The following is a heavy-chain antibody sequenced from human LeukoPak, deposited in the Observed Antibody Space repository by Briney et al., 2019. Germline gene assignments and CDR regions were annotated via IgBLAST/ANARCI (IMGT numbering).Heavy chain of an antibody. J-gene: IGHJ4*02. CDR2: ISAYNGNT. CDR1: GYTFTSYG. CDR3: ARDPKMHYYDSSGYYPFDY. D-gene: IGHD3-22*01. V-gene: IGHV1-18*01. Sequence: ASVKVSCKASGYTFTSYGISWVRQAPGQGLEWMGWISAYNGNTNYAQKLQGRVTVTTDTSTSTAYMELRSLRSDDTAVYYCARDPKMHYYDSSGYYPFDYWGQGTLVTVSS.